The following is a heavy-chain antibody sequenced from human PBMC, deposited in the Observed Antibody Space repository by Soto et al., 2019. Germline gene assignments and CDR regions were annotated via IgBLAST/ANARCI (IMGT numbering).Heavy chain of an antibody. CDR2: IYPGDSDV. V-gene: IGHV5-51*01. CDR1: GYSFTTYW. Sequence: GESLKISCKGSGYSFTTYWIAWVRQMPGKGLEWMGIIYPGDSDVRYSPSFQGQVTISADKSISTAYLRWNSLKASDTAMYYCARREYCTSSSCPYYYYGMDVWGQGTTVTVS. CDR3: ARREYCTSSSCPYYYYGMDV. D-gene: IGHD2-2*01. J-gene: IGHJ6*02.